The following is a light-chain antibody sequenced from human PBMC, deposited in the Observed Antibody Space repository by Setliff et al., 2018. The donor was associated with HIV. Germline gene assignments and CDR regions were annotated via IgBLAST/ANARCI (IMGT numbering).Light chain of an antibody. CDR3: NSYTGSSTGYV. J-gene: IGLJ1*01. V-gene: IGLV2-14*01. CDR2: EVS. CDR1: SNDVGGYDY. Sequence: QSALAQPPSASGSPGQSVTISCTGTSNDVGGYDYVSWYQQHPGKAPKLMIYEVSNRPSGVSNRFSGSKSGNTASLTISGLQAEDEADYYCNSYTGSSTGYVFGTGTKVTVL.